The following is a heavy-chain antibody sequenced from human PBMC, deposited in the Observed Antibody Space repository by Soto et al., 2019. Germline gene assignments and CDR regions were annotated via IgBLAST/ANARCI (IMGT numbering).Heavy chain of an antibody. CDR2: ISGSDGKT. V-gene: IGHV3-23*01. CDR1: GFSFGSYA. D-gene: IGHD6-19*01. J-gene: IGHJ4*02. CDR3: AKYNNLIAVAAHFDY. Sequence: SLRLSCAASGFSFGSYALSWVRQAPGKGLEWVSTISGSDGKTFYADSVKGRFTISRDNSKNTLYLQMNSLRAEDTAVYYCAKYNNLIAVAAHFDYWGQGTLVTVSS.